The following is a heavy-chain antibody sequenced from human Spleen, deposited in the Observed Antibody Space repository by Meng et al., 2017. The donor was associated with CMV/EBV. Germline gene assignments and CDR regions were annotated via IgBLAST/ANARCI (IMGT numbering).Heavy chain of an antibody. CDR2: IYHSGST. J-gene: IGHJ4*02. Sequence: GSLRLSXXVSGGSITSHYWSWIRQPPGKGLEXXGYIYHSGSTNYNPSLXXRVAISVDRSKNQFSXKVTSVTXXDTAVYYCARVRRGYGSQYYFDFWGQGTLVTVSS. CDR1: GGSITSHY. V-gene: IGHV4-59*11. CDR3: ARVRRGYGSQYYFDF. D-gene: IGHD5-12*01.